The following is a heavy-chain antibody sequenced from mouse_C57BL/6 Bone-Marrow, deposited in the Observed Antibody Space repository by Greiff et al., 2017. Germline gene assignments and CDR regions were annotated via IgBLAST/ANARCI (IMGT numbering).Heavy chain of an antibody. Sequence: VQLQQSGAELVRPGASVKLSCTASGFNIKDAYMHWVKQRPEQGLEWIGWIDPENGETASASKFQGKATITADTSSNAAYLQLSILTSEDTAVYAYSTVVHYWCQGTTLTVSS. J-gene: IGHJ2*01. CDR2: IDPENGET. D-gene: IGHD1-1*01. CDR1: GFNIKDAY. V-gene: IGHV14-4*01. CDR3: STVVHY.